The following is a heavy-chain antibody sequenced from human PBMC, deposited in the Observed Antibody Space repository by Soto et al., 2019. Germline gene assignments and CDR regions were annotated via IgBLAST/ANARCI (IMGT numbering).Heavy chain of an antibody. Sequence: EVQLVESGGGLVQPGRSLRLSCAASGFTFDDYAMHWVRQVPGKGLEWVSGINWNSGSIGYGDSVKGRFAISRDNAKNALHLQINSLSSEDTAFYYCVQDASINWYSGHFRHWGQGNLVTVSS. CDR3: VQDASINWYSGHFRH. CDR2: INWNSGSI. CDR1: GFTFDDYA. D-gene: IGHD6-13*01. V-gene: IGHV3-9*01. J-gene: IGHJ1*01.